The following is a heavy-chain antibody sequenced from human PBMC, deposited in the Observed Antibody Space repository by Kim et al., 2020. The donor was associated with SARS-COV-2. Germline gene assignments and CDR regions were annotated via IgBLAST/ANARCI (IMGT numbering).Heavy chain of an antibody. CDR3: ARDAGEYSSSWYTSPFRDRLDY. J-gene: IGHJ4*02. V-gene: IGHV3-7*01. CDR2: IKQDGSEK. CDR1: GFTFSSYW. Sequence: GGSLRLSCAASGFTFSSYWMSWVRQAPGKGLEWVANIKQDGSEKYYVDSVKGRFTISRDNAKNSLYLQMNSLRAEDTAVYYCARDAGEYSSSWYTSPFRDRLDYWGQGTLVTVSS. D-gene: IGHD6-13*01.